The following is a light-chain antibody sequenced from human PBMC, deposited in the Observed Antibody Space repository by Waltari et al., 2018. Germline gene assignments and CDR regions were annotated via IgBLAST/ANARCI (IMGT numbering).Light chain of an antibody. CDR1: SSNIGAHDD. CDR2: VNN. J-gene: IGLJ3*02. CDR3: QXYXXXXXGXV. Sequence: QSVLTQPPSVSGAPGQRVTISCTESSSNIGAHDDVNRYRHLPGTAPKLLLYVNNKRPSGVPDRFSGSRXGTSXSLAIXGLXXXXXXXYYXQXYXXXXXGXVFGG. V-gene: IGLV1-40*01.